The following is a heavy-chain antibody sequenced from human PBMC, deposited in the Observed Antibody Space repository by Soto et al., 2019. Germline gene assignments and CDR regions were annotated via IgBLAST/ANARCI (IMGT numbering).Heavy chain of an antibody. Sequence: QVQLVQSGAEVKKPGSSVKVSCKASGGTFSSYTISWVRQAPGQGLEWMGRIIPILGIANYAQKFQGRVTITADKSTSTAYMELSSLRSEDTAVYYCARTSYGDYYYYYYMYVWGKGTTVTVSS. J-gene: IGHJ6*03. D-gene: IGHD4-17*01. CDR2: IIPILGIA. V-gene: IGHV1-69*02. CDR1: GGTFSSYT. CDR3: ARTSYGDYYYYYYMYV.